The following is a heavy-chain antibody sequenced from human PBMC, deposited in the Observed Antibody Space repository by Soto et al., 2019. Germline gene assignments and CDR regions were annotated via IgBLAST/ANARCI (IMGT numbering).Heavy chain of an antibody. J-gene: IGHJ6*02. CDR3: ARVDIMTVDGCMDF. Sequence: SETLSLTCTVSGASISSYYWSWIRRPPGKGLEWVGYIYYSGSTYYSPSLKRGGTISVDTAKNQFSLQLNSVTAADTAVYYCARVDIMTVDGCMDFWGQGTTVTVSS. V-gene: IGHV4-59*08. CDR1: GASISSYY. CDR2: IYYSGST. D-gene: IGHD3-9*01.